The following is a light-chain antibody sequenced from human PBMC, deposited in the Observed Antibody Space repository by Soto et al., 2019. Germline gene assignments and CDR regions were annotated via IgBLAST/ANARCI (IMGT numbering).Light chain of an antibody. Sequence: QSVLTQPPSVSGAPGQRVTISCTGSSSNIGAGYDVHWYQQLPGTAPKLLIYGNSNRPSGVPDRFSGPKSGTSASLAITGLQAEDEADYYCQSYDSSLSGYVFGTGTKLTVL. V-gene: IGLV1-40*01. CDR3: QSYDSSLSGYV. J-gene: IGLJ1*01. CDR2: GNS. CDR1: SSNIGAGYD.